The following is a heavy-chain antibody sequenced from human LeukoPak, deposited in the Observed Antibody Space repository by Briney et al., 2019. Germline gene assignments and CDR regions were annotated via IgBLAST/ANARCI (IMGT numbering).Heavy chain of an antibody. CDR3: ASTLEWLEYDAFDI. Sequence: PGGSLRLSCAASGFTFSSYSMNWVRQAPGKGLEWVSYISSSSTIYYADSVKGRFTISRDNAKNSLYLQMNSLRAEDTAVYYCASTLEWLEYDAFDIWGQGTMVTVSS. D-gene: IGHD6-19*01. J-gene: IGHJ3*02. CDR2: ISSSSTI. CDR1: GFTFSSYS. V-gene: IGHV3-48*01.